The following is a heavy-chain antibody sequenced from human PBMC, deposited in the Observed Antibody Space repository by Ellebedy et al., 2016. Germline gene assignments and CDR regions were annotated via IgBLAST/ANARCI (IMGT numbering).Heavy chain of an antibody. D-gene: IGHD2-15*01. CDR3: ARGAYCSADSCSHYDGMDV. J-gene: IGHJ6*02. V-gene: IGHV3-74*01. CDR1: GFTFSTYW. CDR2: INSDGSFT. Sequence: GGSLRLSCAASGFTFSTYWMHWVRQVPGKGLVWVSLINSDGSFTTYADSVKGRFTISRDNSENTLFLQISSLRAEDTAVYYCARGAYCSADSCSHYDGMDVWGQGTTVTVS.